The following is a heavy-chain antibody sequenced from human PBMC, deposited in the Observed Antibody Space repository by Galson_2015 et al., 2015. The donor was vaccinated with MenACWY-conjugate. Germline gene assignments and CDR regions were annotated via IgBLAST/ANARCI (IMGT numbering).Heavy chain of an antibody. V-gene: IGHV4-38-2*02. CDR2: VYHSGTT. Sequence: ETLSLTCTVSGGSISGSYWGWIRQPPGKRLEWIGTVYHSGTTYYNPSLKSRVTISVDTSKKQISLKLTSVTAADTAVYYCARGSSNAYFYYGVDVWGQGTTVTVSS. CDR1: GGSISGSY. CDR3: ARGSSNAYFYYGVDV. J-gene: IGHJ6*02. D-gene: IGHD4-11*01.